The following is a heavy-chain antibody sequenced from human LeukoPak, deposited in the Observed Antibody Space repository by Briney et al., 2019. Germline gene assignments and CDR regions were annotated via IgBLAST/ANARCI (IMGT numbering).Heavy chain of an antibody. CDR2: TSYDGSNK. D-gene: IGHD4-4*01. CDR1: GFTFSSYA. CDR3: ARTVPGLYYYYYYGMDV. V-gene: IGHV3-30-3*01. Sequence: GGSLRLSCAASGFTFSSYAIHWVRQAPGKGLEWVAVTSYDGSNKYYADSVKGRFTISRDNSKNTLYLQTNSLRAEDTAVYYCARTVPGLYYYYYYGMDVWGQGTTVTVSS. J-gene: IGHJ6*02.